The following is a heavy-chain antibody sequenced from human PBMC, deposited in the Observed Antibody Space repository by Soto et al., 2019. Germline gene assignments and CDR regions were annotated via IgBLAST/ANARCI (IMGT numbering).Heavy chain of an antibody. CDR1: GYTFTSYA. CDR3: ARVGIVVVVAADYYGMDV. D-gene: IGHD2-15*01. J-gene: IGHJ6*02. Sequence: QVQLVQSGAEVKKPGASVKVSCKASGYTFTSYAMHWVRQAPGQRLEWMGWINAGNGNTKYSQKLQGRVTITRDTSASTAYMEMSSLRSEDTAVYYCARVGIVVVVAADYYGMDVWGQGTTVTVSS. CDR2: INAGNGNT. V-gene: IGHV1-3*01.